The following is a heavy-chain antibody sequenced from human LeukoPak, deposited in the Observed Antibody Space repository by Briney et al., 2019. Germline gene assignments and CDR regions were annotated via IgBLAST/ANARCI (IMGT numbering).Heavy chain of an antibody. CDR2: INSDGSST. V-gene: IGHV3-74*01. CDR3: AREDYGGNSGY. Sequence: PGGSLRLSCAASGFTFSSYWMHWVRQAPGKGLVLVSRINSDGSSTSYADSVKGRFTISRDNAKNTLYLQMNSLRAEDTAVYYCAREDYGGNSGYWGQGTLVTVSS. D-gene: IGHD4-23*01. CDR1: GFTFSSYW. J-gene: IGHJ4*02.